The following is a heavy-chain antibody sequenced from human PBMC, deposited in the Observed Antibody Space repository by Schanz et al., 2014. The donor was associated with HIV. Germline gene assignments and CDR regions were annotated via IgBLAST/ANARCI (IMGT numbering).Heavy chain of an antibody. D-gene: IGHD6-19*01. CDR2: KNIMLGKT. CDR1: GYTFTGHY. Sequence: QVQLVQSGAEVKGPGASVKVSCKTSGYTFTGHYMHWIRQAPGQGLEWRGGKNIMLGKTKYAQKFQGRGSMTADQSTSTAYMEVSSLRSDDTAVYYCASGRRSGIGWRMDVWGQGTTVSVSS. V-gene: IGHV1-2*02. CDR3: ASGRRSGIGWRMDV. J-gene: IGHJ6*02.